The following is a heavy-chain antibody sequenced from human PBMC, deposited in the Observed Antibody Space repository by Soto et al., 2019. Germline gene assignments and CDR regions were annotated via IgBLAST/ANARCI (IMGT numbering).Heavy chain of an antibody. CDR1: GGSISSYY. D-gene: IGHD3-3*01. J-gene: IGHJ4*02. Sequence: SETLSLTCTVSGGSISSYYWSWIRQPPGKGLEWIGYIYYSGSTNYNPSLKSRVTILVDTSKNQFSLKLSSVTAADTAVYYCARDLGGGFWSGYFEHWGQGALVTVSS. CDR3: ARDLGGGFWSGYFEH. CDR2: IYYSGST. V-gene: IGHV4-59*01.